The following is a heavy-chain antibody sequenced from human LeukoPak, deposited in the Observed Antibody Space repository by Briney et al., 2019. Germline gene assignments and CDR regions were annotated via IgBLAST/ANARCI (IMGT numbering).Heavy chain of an antibody. V-gene: IGHV3-7*04. D-gene: IGHD3-10*01. Sequence: GGSLRLSCAGSGFTFSSYWMSWVRQTPGKGLEWVANIKQDGSEKYYVGSVKGRFIISRDNAKSPLFLQMNSLRAEDMAVYYCARGPTPSYYYGSGSYYSLDFWGQGTLVTVSS. J-gene: IGHJ4*02. CDR2: IKQDGSEK. CDR3: ARGPTPSYYYGSGSYYSLDF. CDR1: GFTFSSYW.